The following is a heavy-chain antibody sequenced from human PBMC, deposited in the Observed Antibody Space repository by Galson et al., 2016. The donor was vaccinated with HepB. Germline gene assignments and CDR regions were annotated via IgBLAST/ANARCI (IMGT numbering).Heavy chain of an antibody. D-gene: IGHD1-26*01. J-gene: IGHJ4*02. CDR2: IESDESST. CDR3: VREAPWSCLFKY. CDR1: GFTFSSYW. Sequence: SLRLSCAASGFTFSSYWMHWVRQAPGKGLVWVSRIESDESSTSYADSVKGRFTISRDNAKNTLYLQMFSLRAEDTGVYYCVREAPWSCLFKYWGQGTLVTVSS. V-gene: IGHV3-74*01.